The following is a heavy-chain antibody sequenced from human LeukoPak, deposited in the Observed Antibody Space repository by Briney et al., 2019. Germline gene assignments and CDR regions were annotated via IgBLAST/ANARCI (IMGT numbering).Heavy chain of an antibody. Sequence: ASVKVSCKASGYTFTGYYMHWVRQAPGQGLEWMGWINPNSGGTNYAQKFHGRVTMTRDTSISTAYMELSRLRSDHTAVYYCARGGPAARRLNYYYMDVWGKGTTVTVSS. V-gene: IGHV1-2*02. J-gene: IGHJ6*03. CDR2: INPNSGGT. CDR3: ARGGPAARRLNYYYMDV. D-gene: IGHD2-2*01. CDR1: GYTFTGYY.